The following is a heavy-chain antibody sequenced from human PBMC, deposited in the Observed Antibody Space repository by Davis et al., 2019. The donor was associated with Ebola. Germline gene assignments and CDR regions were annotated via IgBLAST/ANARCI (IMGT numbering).Heavy chain of an antibody. CDR2: IYYSRST. V-gene: IGHV4-59*11. D-gene: IGHD3-3*01. J-gene: IGHJ4*02. CDR1: GGSISNHY. CDR3: ARAGFLEWGLDY. Sequence: SGSLRLSCTVSGGSISNHYWSWIRQPPGQGLEWLWYIYYSRSTNYNPSRKSRVPISVDTSKNQFSLKLSSVTAADPAVYYGARAGFLEWGLDYWGQGTLVTVSS.